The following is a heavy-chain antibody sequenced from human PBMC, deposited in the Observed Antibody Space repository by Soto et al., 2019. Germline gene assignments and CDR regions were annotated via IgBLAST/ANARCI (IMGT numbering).Heavy chain of an antibody. D-gene: IGHD6-19*01. CDR2: INPSGGST. J-gene: IGHJ4*02. V-gene: IGHV1-46*01. CDR3: ATLAEYSSGWYEVDY. Sequence: QVQLVQSGAEVKKPGASVKVSCKASGYTFTSYYMHWVRQAPGQGLKWMGIINPSGGSTSYAQKFQGRVTMTRDTSTSTVYMELSSLRSEDTAVYYCATLAEYSSGWYEVDYWGQGTLVTVSS. CDR1: GYTFTSYY.